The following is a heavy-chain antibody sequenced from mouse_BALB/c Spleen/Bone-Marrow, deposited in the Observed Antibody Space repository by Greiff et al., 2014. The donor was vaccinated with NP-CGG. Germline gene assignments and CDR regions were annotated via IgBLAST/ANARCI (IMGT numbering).Heavy chain of an antibody. CDR3: TRDGDGYYPYTLDN. J-gene: IGHJ4*01. V-gene: IGHV1-15*01. CDR1: GYTFTDYE. D-gene: IGHD2-3*01. Sequence: QVQLQQSGAELVRPGASVKLSCKALGYTFTDYEIHWVKQTPVHGLEWIGAIHPRSGGTAYNQKFKGKATLTADKSSSIAYMELSSLTSEDSAVYYYTRDGDGYYPYTLDNWGQGTSVTVSS. CDR2: IHPRSGGT.